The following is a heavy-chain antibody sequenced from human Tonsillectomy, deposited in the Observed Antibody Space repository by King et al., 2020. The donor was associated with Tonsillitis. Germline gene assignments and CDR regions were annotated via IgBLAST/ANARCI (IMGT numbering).Heavy chain of an antibody. CDR2: IYSGGTTT. D-gene: IGHD2-2*01. CDR1: GFTFSSYA. Sequence: EVQLVESGGGLVQPGGSLRLSCAASGFTFSSYAMSWVRQAPGKRPEWVSIIYSGGTTTYYVDSIKGRFTVSRDNSKNTLYLQMNSLRADDTAVYYCVKMGGPSSWQADFDYWGQGTLVTVSS. CDR3: VKMGGPSSWQADFDY. J-gene: IGHJ4*02. V-gene: IGHV3-23*03.